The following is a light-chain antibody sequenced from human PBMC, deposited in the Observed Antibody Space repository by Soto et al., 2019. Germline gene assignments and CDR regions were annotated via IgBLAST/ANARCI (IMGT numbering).Light chain of an antibody. CDR2: DVS. J-gene: IGLJ2*01. V-gene: IGLV2-14*03. CDR1: SSDVGAYNY. CDR3: SSYTSTNSL. Sequence: QSVLTQPDSVSGSPGESITISCTGTSSDVGAYNYVSWYQQHPGKAPKLMIYDVSNRPSGVSNRFSGSKSGNTASLTISGLQAEDESDYFCSSYTSTNSLFGGGTKLTVL.